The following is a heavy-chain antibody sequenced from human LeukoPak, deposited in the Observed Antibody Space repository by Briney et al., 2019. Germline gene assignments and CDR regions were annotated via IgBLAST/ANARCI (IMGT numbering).Heavy chain of an antibody. J-gene: IGHJ4*02. Sequence: KASETLSLTCTVSGGSISSSSYYWGWIRQPPGKGLEWIGSIYYSGSTYYNPSLKSRVTISVDTSKNQFSLKLSSVTAADTAVYYCARGGTLVPAVRQDRGNFDYWGQGTLVTVSS. CDR1: GGSISSSSYY. V-gene: IGHV4-39*01. D-gene: IGHD2-2*01. CDR3: ARGGTLVPAVRQDRGNFDY. CDR2: IYYSGST.